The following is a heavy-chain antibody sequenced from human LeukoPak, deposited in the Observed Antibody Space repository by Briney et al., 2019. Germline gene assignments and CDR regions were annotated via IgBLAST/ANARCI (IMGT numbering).Heavy chain of an antibody. J-gene: IGHJ4*02. CDR3: SPCHDSPRYYFN. V-gene: IGHV4-59*01. CDR2: IYYSGST. CDR1: GGSISSYY. D-gene: IGHD3-22*01. Sequence: PSETLSLTCTVSGGSISSYYWSWIRQPPGKGLEWIGYIYYSGSTNYNPSLKRRVTISVDTSKNQFALKLSSVTAADTAVYYWSPCHDSPRYYFNWGQRTLVTISS.